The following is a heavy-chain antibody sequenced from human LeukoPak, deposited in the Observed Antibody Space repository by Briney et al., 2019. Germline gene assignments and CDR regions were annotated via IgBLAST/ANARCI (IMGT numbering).Heavy chain of an antibody. V-gene: IGHV3-11*01. CDR2: ISSSGSTI. D-gene: IGHD3-22*01. Sequence: GGSLRLSCAASGFTFSDYYMSWIRQAPGKGLEWVSYISSSGSTIYYADSVKGRFTISRDNAKNSLYLQMNSLRAEDTAVYYCARDIYYDSSAYPEHWGQGTLVTVSS. CDR1: GFTFSDYY. J-gene: IGHJ1*01. CDR3: ARDIYYDSSAYPEH.